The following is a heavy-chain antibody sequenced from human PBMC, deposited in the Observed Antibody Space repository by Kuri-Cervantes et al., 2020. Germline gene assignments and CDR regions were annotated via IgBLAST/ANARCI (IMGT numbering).Heavy chain of an antibody. V-gene: IGHV3-48*04. D-gene: IGHD3-10*01. Sequence: GGSLRLSCAASGFTFSSYGMHWVRQAPGKGLEWVSYISSSGSTIYYADSVKGRFTISRDNAKNSLYLQMNSLRAEDTAVYYCAREYWNPSYYGSGSYYPYFDYWGQGTLVTVSS. CDR2: ISSSGSTI. CDR1: GFTFSSYG. CDR3: AREYWNPSYYGSGSYYPYFDY. J-gene: IGHJ4*02.